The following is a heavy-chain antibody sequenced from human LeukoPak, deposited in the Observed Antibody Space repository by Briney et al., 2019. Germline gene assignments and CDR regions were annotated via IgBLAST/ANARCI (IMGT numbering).Heavy chain of an antibody. CDR1: GDSVSTGGYF. J-gene: IGHJ4*02. V-gene: IGHV4-61*02. CDR2: IDSSGGT. Sequence: SQTLSLSCSISGDSVSTGGYFWDWIRQPAGKGLEWIGRIDSSGGTRFIPSLKSRLTISLDTSKNQLSLKMDSVTAADTAVYFCARERDGGNRYWGQGTLVTVSS. CDR3: ARERDGGNRY. D-gene: IGHD4-23*01.